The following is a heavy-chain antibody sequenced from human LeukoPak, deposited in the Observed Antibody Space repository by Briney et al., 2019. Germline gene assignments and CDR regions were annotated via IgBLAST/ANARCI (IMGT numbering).Heavy chain of an antibody. V-gene: IGHV3-33*08. CDR2: IWYDGSNK. CDR3: ARSSGRRLDY. J-gene: IGHJ4*02. CDR1: GFTVSSNY. D-gene: IGHD3-22*01. Sequence: GGSLRLSCAASGFTVSSNYMSWVRQAPGKGLEWVAVIWYDGSNKYYADSVKGRFTISRDNSKNTLYLQMNSLRAEDTAVYYCARSSGRRLDYWGQGTLVTVSS.